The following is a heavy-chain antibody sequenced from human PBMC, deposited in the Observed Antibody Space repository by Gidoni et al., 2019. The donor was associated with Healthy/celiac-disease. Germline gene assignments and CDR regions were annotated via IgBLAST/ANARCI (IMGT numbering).Heavy chain of an antibody. CDR2: INHSGST. V-gene: IGHV4-34*01. CDR3: VGFGSGGSSDAFDI. D-gene: IGHD2-15*01. J-gene: IGHJ3*02. Sequence: INHSGSTNYNPSLKSRVTISVDTSKNQFSLKLSSVTAADTAVYYCVGFGSGGSSDAFDIWGQGTMVTVSS.